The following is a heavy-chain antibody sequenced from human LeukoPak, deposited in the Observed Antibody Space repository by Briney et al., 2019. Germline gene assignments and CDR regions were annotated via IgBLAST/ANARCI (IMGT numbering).Heavy chain of an antibody. CDR3: ARGGGVIVPLDGFDI. CDR2: ISSSSSTI. Sequence: PGGSLRLSCAASGFTFSSYSMNWVRQAPGKGLEWVSYISSSSSTIYYADSVKGRFTISRDNAKNSLYLQMNSLRAEDTAVYYCARGGGVIVPLDGFDIWGQGTMVTVSS. V-gene: IGHV3-48*04. J-gene: IGHJ3*02. D-gene: IGHD3-16*02. CDR1: GFTFSSYS.